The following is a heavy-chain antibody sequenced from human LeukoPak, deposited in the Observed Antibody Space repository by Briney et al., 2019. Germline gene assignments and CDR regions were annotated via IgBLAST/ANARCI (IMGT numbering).Heavy chain of an antibody. Sequence: PSETLSLTCTVSGYSISSGYYWGWIRQPPGKGLEWSGSIYPSGSTYYYPSLKSPVTISLDTSKNQFSLKLSSVTAADTAVYYCARAYFSSWYMNWFDPWGQGTLVTVSS. D-gene: IGHD6-13*01. CDR2: IYPSGST. V-gene: IGHV4-38-2*02. CDR1: GYSISSGYY. J-gene: IGHJ5*02. CDR3: ARAYFSSWYMNWFDP.